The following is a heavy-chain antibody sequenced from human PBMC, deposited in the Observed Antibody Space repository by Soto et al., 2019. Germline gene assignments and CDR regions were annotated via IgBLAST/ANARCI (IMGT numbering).Heavy chain of an antibody. CDR1: GGSISSYY. D-gene: IGHD5-18*01. V-gene: IGHV4-59*01. Sequence: SETLSLTCTVSGGSISSYYWSWIRQPPGKGLEWIGYIYYSGSTNYNPSLKSRVTISVDTSKNQFSLKLSSVTAADTAVYYCARDPGYSYGLYYYYYMDVWGKGTTVTVSS. CDR2: IYYSGST. CDR3: ARDPGYSYGLYYYYYMDV. J-gene: IGHJ6*03.